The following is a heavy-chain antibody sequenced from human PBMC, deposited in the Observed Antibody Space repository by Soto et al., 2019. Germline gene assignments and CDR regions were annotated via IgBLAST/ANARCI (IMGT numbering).Heavy chain of an antibody. Sequence: SETLSLTCTVSGGSVSSGFYYWTWIRQSSGKGPEWIGYIYYSGTTSYNPSLKSRVTMSRDTSKNLFSLELNSVTAADTAVYFFARGRYSYGYFLFWGRGTLVTVS. D-gene: IGHD5-18*01. V-gene: IGHV4-61*01. J-gene: IGHJ4*02. CDR3: ARGRYSYGYFLF. CDR2: IYYSGTT. CDR1: GGSVSSGFYY.